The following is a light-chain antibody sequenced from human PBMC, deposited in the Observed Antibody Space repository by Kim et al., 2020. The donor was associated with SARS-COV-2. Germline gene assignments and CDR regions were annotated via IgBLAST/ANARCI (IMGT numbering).Light chain of an antibody. CDR1: QSVRNNF. Sequence: SPGERVTLSCRASQSVRNNFLAWHQQKLGQAPRLLIYGASNRATGVPDRVSGSGSGTDFTLSITRLEPEDFAVYSCQQYGSLPPTFGQGTKVDIK. CDR3: QQYGSLPPT. CDR2: GAS. J-gene: IGKJ1*01. V-gene: IGKV3-20*01.